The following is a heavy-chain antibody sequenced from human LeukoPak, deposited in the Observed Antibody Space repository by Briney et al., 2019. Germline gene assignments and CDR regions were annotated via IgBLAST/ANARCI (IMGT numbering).Heavy chain of an antibody. V-gene: IGHV3-30*18. CDR3: AKVRSASNYDSSGYYNDY. CDR2: ISYDGSNK. D-gene: IGHD3-22*01. Sequence: GGSLRLSCAASGFTFSSYGMHWVRQAPGKGLEWVAVISYDGSNKYYADSVKGRFTISRDNSKNTLYLQMNSLRAEDTAVYYCAKVRSASNYDSSGYYNDYWGQGTLVTVSS. CDR1: GFTFSSYG. J-gene: IGHJ4*02.